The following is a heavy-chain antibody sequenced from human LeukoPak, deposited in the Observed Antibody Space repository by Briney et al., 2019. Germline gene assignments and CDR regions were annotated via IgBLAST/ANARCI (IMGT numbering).Heavy chain of an antibody. J-gene: IGHJ4*02. V-gene: IGHV1-2*02. Sequence: EASVKVSCTASGYTFTGYYMHWVRQAPGQGLEWMGWINPNSGGTNYAQTFQGRVTMTRDTSISTAYMELSRLRSDDTAVYYCARDASGGIAAAGKPSNFDYWGQGTLVTVSS. D-gene: IGHD6-13*01. CDR3: ARDASGGIAAAGKPSNFDY. CDR2: INPNSGGT. CDR1: GYTFTGYY.